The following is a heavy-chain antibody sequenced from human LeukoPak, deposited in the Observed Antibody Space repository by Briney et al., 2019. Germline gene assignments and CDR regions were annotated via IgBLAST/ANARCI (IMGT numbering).Heavy chain of an antibody. CDR1: GYTFTGYY. V-gene: IGHV1-2*02. J-gene: IGHJ4*02. CDR3: ARDREGYYDSSGYANFDY. CDR2: INPNSGGT. Sequence: ASVKVSCKASGYTFTGYYMHWVRQAPGQGLEWMGWINPNSGGTNYAQKLQGRVTMTTDTSTSTAYMELRSLRSDDTAVYYCARDREGYYDSSGYANFDYWGQGTLVTVSS. D-gene: IGHD3-22*01.